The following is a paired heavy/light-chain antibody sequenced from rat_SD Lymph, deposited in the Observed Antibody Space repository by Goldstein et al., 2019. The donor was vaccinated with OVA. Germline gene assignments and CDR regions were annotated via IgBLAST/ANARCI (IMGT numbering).Heavy chain of an antibody. CDR1: GYNIRNTF. Sequence: EVQLQQSGTELGKPGTSVKLSCEVSGYNIRNTFIHWVNQRPGKGLEWMGRIDPANGKTIYADKFKSKATLTADTSSKIAYLQLSQLKSDDTAIYFCAMDGGFNAGLFAYWGQGTLVTVSS. D-gene: IGHD1-12*02. CDR2: IDPANGKT. CDR3: AMDGGFNAGLFAY. V-gene: IGHV1-11*01. J-gene: IGHJ3*01.
Light chain of an antibody. J-gene: IGKJ1*01. CDR2: GTT. V-gene: IGKV14S18*01. CDR1: QDIGKF. Sequence: DIQMTQSPSSLPASLGDRVTITCRASQDIGKFLRWFQQKPGKSPRPMISGTTNLAPGVPSRFSGSRSGSDYSLTINSLESEDLGVYYCLQHHEYPWTFGGGTKLELK. CDR3: LQHHEYPWT.